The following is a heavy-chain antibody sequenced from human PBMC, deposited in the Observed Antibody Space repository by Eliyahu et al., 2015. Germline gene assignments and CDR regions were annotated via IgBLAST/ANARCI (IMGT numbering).Heavy chain of an antibody. D-gene: IGHD3-16*01. J-gene: IGHJ5*02. CDR1: XXSISSGGYY. Sequence: QVQLQESGPGLVKPSQTLSLTCTVSXXSISSGGYYWSXXRQXPGKGLEWIGYMYYSGSTYYNPSLKSRVTILEDTSKNQFSLKLSSVTAADTAVYYCARAHLRYKLFDPWGQGTLVTVSS. CDR3: ARAHLRYKLFDP. V-gene: IGHV4-31*03. CDR2: MYYSGST.